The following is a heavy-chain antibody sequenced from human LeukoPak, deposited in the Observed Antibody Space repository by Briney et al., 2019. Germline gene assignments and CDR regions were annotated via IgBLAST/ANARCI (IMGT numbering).Heavy chain of an antibody. CDR2: ISSNGRGT. D-gene: IGHD1-26*01. CDR3: TRWSGSYYS. J-gene: IGHJ5*02. Sequence: PGGSLRLSCAASGFTFSTDAMHWVRQAPGKGLEWVSAISSNGRGTYYVNSVKGRFTISRDNSKNTVYLQMASLGTEDMAVYYRTRWSGSYYSWGQGTLVTVSS. CDR1: GFTFSTDA. V-gene: IGHV3-64*01.